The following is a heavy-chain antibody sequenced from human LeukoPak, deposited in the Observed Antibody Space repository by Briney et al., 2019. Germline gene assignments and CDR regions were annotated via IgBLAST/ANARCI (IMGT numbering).Heavy chain of an antibody. CDR3: ARHASRYYYDSKDAFDI. V-gene: IGHV4-59*08. D-gene: IGHD3-22*01. CDR1: GGSISSYY. CDR2: IYYSGST. J-gene: IGHJ3*02. Sequence: PSETLSLTCTVSGGSISSYYWSWIRQPPGKGLEWIGYIYYSGSTNYNPSLKSRVTISVDTSKNQFSLKLSSVTAADTAVYYCARHASRYYYDSKDAFDIWGQGTMVTVSS.